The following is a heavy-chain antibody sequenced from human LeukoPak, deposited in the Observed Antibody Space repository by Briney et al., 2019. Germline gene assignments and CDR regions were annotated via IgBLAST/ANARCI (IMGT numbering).Heavy chain of an antibody. CDR1: GFTFSSYA. J-gene: IGHJ4*02. CDR2: ISGSGGST. Sequence: GGSLRLSCAASGFTFSSYAMSWVRQAPGKXLEWVSAISGSGGSTYYADSVKGRFTISRDNSKNTLYLQMNSLRAEDTAVYYCAKDGTYYDFWSGYGYYFDYWGQGTLVTVSS. V-gene: IGHV3-23*01. D-gene: IGHD3-3*01. CDR3: AKDGTYYDFWSGYGYYFDY.